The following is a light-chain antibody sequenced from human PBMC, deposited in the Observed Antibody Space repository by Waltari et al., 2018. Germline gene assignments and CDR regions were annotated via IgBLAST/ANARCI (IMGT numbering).Light chain of an antibody. CDR1: TSHIGSNT. J-gene: IGLJ2*01. CDR2: SNN. CDR3: AAWDDSLNGVV. Sequence: QSVLTQPPSASGTPGQRVTISCSGSTSHIGSNTVNWYQQLPRTAPKLLNYSNNHRPSGGPDRFSGSKSVTSASLAISGLQSEDEADYYCAAWDDSLNGVVFGGGTKLTVL. V-gene: IGLV1-44*01.